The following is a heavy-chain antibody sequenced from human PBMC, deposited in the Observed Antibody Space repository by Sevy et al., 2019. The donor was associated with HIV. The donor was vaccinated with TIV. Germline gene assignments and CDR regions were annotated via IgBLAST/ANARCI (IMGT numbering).Heavy chain of an antibody. CDR2: IYYSGST. J-gene: IGHJ6*02. CDR1: GGSISSGDYY. D-gene: IGHD2-2*01. Sequence: SETLSLTCTVSGGSISSGDYYWSWIRQPPGKGLEWIGYIYYSGSTYYNPSIKSRVTISVDTSKNQFSLKLSSVTAADTAVYYCARTGIVPASNYYYYYGMDVWGQGTTVTVSS. V-gene: IGHV4-30-4*01. CDR3: ARTGIVPASNYYYYYGMDV.